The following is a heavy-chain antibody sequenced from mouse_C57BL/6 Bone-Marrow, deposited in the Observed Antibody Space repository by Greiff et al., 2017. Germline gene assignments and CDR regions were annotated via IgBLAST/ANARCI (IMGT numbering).Heavy chain of an antibody. Sequence: QVQLQQSGAELVKPGASVKLSCKASGYTFTGYSIHWVKQRPGQGLEWIGWFYPGSGSIKYNEKFKDKATLTADNSSSTAYMELSRLTSEDSAVYSCARHPYYDYDLYYAMDYWGQGTSVTVSS. D-gene: IGHD2-4*01. CDR1: GYTFTGYS. CDR3: ARHPYYDYDLYYAMDY. CDR2: FYPGSGSI. J-gene: IGHJ4*01. V-gene: IGHV1-62-2*01.